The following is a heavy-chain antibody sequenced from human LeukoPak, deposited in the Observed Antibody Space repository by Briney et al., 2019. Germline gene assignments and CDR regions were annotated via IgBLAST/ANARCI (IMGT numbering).Heavy chain of an antibody. D-gene: IGHD3-22*01. J-gene: IGHJ1*01. CDR1: GFTFSSYA. CDR3: ATQGEHSYDSNRSGYFQH. V-gene: IGHV3-21*01. Sequence: PGGSLRLSCAASGFTFSSYAMSWVRQAPGKGLEWVSSISSSRSFIYYADSVKGRFTISRDNAKNSLFLLMNSLRAEDTAVYYCATQGEHSYDSNRSGYFQHWGQGTLVTVSS. CDR2: ISSSRSFI.